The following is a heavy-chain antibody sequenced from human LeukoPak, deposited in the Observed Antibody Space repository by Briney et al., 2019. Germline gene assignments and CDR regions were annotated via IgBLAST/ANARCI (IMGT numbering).Heavy chain of an antibody. CDR3: ARDAQRGFDYSNSLEY. V-gene: IGHV3-33*01. J-gene: IGHJ4*02. D-gene: IGHD4-11*01. CDR1: GFIFNHSG. Sequence: GGSLRLSCAAPGFIFNHSGMYSVRQAPGKGLEWVAVIWSDGTNQYYADSVKGRFTISRDDSGNTVYLQMNSLRPEDTGVYYCARDAQRGFDYSNSLEYWGQGTPVTVST. CDR2: IWSDGTNQ.